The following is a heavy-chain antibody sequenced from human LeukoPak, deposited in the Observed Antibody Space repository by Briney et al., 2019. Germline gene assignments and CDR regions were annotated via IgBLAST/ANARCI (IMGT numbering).Heavy chain of an antibody. J-gene: IGHJ4*02. CDR3: ARAGQLDRPFNY. D-gene: IGHD6-13*01. V-gene: IGHV4-59*01. CDR2: IYYSGST. CDR1: GGSISSYY. Sequence: IPSETLSLTCTVSGGSISSYYWSWIRQPPGKGLEWIGYIYYSGSTNYNPSLKSRVTISVDTSKNQFSLKLSPVTAADTAVYYCARAGQLDRPFNYWGQGTVVTVAS.